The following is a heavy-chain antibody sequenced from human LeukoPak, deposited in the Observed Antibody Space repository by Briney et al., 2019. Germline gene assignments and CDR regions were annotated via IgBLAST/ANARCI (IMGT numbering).Heavy chain of an antibody. CDR2: ISSSSSTI. J-gene: IGHJ4*02. D-gene: IGHD2-15*01. CDR3: ARDNQYCSGGSCYPGFFDY. Sequence: PGGSLRLSCAASGFTFSSYSMNWVRQAPGKGLEWVSYISSSSSTIYYADSVKGRFTISRDNAKNSLYLQMDSLRAEDTAVYYCARDNQYCSGGSCYPGFFDYWGQGTLVTVSS. V-gene: IGHV3-48*01. CDR1: GFTFSSYS.